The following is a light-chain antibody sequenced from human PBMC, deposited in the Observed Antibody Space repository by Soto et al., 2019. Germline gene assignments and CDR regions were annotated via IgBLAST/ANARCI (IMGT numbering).Light chain of an antibody. V-gene: IGLV1-44*01. J-gene: IGLJ3*02. CDR3: AVWDDRLNGPV. CDR1: SSNLGSNS. Sequence: QSVLTQPPSASGTPGQRVSISCSGSSSNLGSNSVNWYQHLPGTAPKLLISSNNQRPSGVPDRFSGSKSGTSASLAISGLQSEDEADYYCAVWDDRLNGPVFGGGTKLPS. CDR2: SNN.